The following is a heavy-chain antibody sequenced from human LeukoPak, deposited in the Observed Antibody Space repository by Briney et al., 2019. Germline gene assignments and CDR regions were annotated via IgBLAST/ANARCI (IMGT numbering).Heavy chain of an antibody. CDR3: ARDLIPGYSSSWLYYFDY. J-gene: IGHJ4*02. V-gene: IGHV1-69*05. D-gene: IGHD6-13*01. Sequence: SVKVSCKASGGTFINYAINWMRRAPGQGLEWMGRIIPIFGTVNYAQKFQGRVTINTDESRSTAYMELSSLRSEDTAVYYCARDLIPGYSSSWLYYFDYWGQGTLVTVSS. CDR2: IIPIFGTV. CDR1: GGTFINYA.